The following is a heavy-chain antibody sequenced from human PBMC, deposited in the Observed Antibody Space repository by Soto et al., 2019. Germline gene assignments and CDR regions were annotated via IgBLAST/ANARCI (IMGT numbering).Heavy chain of an antibody. D-gene: IGHD3-22*01. J-gene: IGHJ4*02. CDR3: ATVYGGLTNYDQFFDY. V-gene: IGHV1-69*01. CDR2: IIPIFGTA. Sequence: QVQLVQSVAEVKKPGSSVKVSCKASGGTFSSYAISWVRQAPGQGLEWMGGIIPIFGTANYAQKFQGRVTITADESTSTAYMELSSLRSEDTAVYYCATVYGGLTNYDQFFDYWGQGTLVTVSS. CDR1: GGTFSSYA.